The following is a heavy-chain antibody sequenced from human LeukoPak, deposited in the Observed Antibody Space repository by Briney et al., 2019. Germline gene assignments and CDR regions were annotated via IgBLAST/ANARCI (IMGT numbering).Heavy chain of an antibody. CDR3: ARDDCSGGSCYLDY. V-gene: IGHV3-53*01. J-gene: IGHJ4*02. Sequence: GGSLRLSCAASGFTFSSYAMSWVCQAPGKGLEWVSVIYSGGSTYYADSVKGRFTISRDNSKNTLYLQMNSLRAEDTAVYYCARDDCSGGSCYLDYWGQGTLVTVSS. D-gene: IGHD2-15*01. CDR2: IYSGGST. CDR1: GFTFSSYA.